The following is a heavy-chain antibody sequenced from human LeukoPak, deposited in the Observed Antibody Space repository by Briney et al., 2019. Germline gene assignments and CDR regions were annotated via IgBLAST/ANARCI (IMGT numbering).Heavy chain of an antibody. CDR2: ISYDGSNK. CDR1: GFTFNSYA. Sequence: PGGSLRLSCAASGFTFNSYAMHWVRQAPGKGLEWVAVISYDGSNKYYADSVKGRFTISRDNSKNTLYLQMNSLRAEDTAVYYCARVRKRGTAIYWGQGTLVTVS. V-gene: IGHV3-30*01. J-gene: IGHJ4*02. D-gene: IGHD5-18*01. CDR3: ARVRKRGTAIY.